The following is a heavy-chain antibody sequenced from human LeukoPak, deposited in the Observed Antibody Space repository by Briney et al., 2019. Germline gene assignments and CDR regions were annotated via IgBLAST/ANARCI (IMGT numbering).Heavy chain of an antibody. J-gene: IGHJ4*02. CDR2: ISYDGSNK. Sequence: GGSLRLSCAASGFTFSSYGMHWVRQAPGKGLEWVAVISYDGSNKYYADSVKGRFTISRDNSKNTLYLQMNSLRAEDTAVYYCAKDRGFRCSSTSCYTGPLDYWGQGTLVAVSS. CDR1: GFTFSSYG. CDR3: AKDRGFRCSSTSCYTGPLDY. D-gene: IGHD2-2*02. V-gene: IGHV3-30*18.